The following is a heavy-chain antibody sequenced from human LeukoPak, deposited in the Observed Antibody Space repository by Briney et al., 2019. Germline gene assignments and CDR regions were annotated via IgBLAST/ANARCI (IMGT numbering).Heavy chain of an antibody. CDR2: IDYGGST. J-gene: IGHJ4*02. CDR1: SDSSTNSIYY. Sequence: SETLSLTCTVSSDSSTNSIYYWGWIRQPPGKGLEWIGSIDYGGSTYYNPSLKSRATISIDTSKNQFSLNLSSVTAADTAVYHCAREYTLYRSGWFLDYWGQGTVVTVSS. CDR3: AREYTLYRSGWFLDY. D-gene: IGHD6-19*01. V-gene: IGHV4-39*07.